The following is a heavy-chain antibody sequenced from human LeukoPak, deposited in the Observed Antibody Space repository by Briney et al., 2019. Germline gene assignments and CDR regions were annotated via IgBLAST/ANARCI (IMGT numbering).Heavy chain of an antibody. J-gene: IGHJ4*02. CDR3: ARDLMSQDYYGSGSSKPSGY. CDR1: GYTFSNYG. D-gene: IGHD3-10*01. CDR2: ISAYNGNT. V-gene: IGHV1-18*01. Sequence: GASVKVSCKASGYTFSNYGISWVRQAPGQGLEWMGWISAYNGNTNYAQKLQGRVTMTTDTSTSTAYMELRSLRSDDTAVYYCARDLMSQDYYGSGSSKPSGYWGQGTLVTVSS.